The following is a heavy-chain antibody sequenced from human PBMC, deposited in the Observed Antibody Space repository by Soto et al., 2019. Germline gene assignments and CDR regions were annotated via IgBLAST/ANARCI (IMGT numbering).Heavy chain of an antibody. D-gene: IGHD1-1*01. Sequence: QVQLQQWGAGLLKPSETLSLTCAVYGGFVSSGSYYWSWIRQPPGKGLEWIGEMSHSGGTHFNPSLRSRVTISVDKVKNQFSLNMGSVTAADTALYYCARVERGTATTVVDAFDIWGPGTMVTVSS. CDR2: MSHSGGT. J-gene: IGHJ3*02. V-gene: IGHV4-34*01. CDR3: ARVERGTATTVVDAFDI. CDR1: GGFVSSGSYY.